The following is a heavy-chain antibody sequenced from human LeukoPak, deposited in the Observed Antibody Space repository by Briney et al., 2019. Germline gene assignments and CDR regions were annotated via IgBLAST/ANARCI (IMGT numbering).Heavy chain of an antibody. Sequence: PSETLSLTCAVPGGSMRNYYWSWIRQPPGKGLEWIGYTYDSGSSSYNPSLRSRVSISIDTSKNQFSLNLSSVTAADTAVYYCARGWASSWYYFDFWGQGTLVTVSS. D-gene: IGHD2-2*01. V-gene: IGHV4-59*01. CDR1: GGSMRNYY. CDR2: TYDSGSS. CDR3: ARGWASSWYYFDF. J-gene: IGHJ4*02.